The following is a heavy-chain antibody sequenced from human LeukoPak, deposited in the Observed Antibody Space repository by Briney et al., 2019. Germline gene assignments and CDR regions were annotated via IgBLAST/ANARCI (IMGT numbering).Heavy chain of an antibody. J-gene: IGHJ4*02. V-gene: IGHV3-23*01. CDR2: IICSGGST. CDR3: AKVLYSSSWSSIYYFDY. CDR1: GFTFSSYA. D-gene: IGHD6-13*01. Sequence: GGSVRLSCAASGFTFSSYAMSWVRQAPGKGLEWVSAIICSGGSTYYADSVKGRFTISRDNSKNTLYLQMNSLRAEDTAVYYCAKVLYSSSWSSIYYFDYWGQGTLVTVSS.